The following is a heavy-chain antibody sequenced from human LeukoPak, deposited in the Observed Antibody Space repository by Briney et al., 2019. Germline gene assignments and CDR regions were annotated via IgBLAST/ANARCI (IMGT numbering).Heavy chain of an antibody. J-gene: IGHJ4*02. V-gene: IGHV1-69*13. CDR3: ARIGMATTRGYY. Sequence: SVKVSCKASRGTFSSYAISWVRQAPGQGLEWMGGIIPIFGTANYAQKFQGRVTITADESTSTAYMELSSLRSEDTAVYYCARIGMATTRGYYWGQGTLVTVSS. CDR2: IIPIFGTA. CDR1: RGTFSSYA. D-gene: IGHD5-24*01.